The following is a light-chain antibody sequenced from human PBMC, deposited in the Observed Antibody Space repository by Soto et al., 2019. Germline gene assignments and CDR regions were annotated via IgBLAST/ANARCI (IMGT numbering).Light chain of an antibody. Sequence: QSVLTQPASVSGSPGQSITISCTGTSSDVGGYKYVSWYQQHPGKAPKLMIYDIRNRPSGVSNRFPGSNSGNTASLTISGLQGEDGADYYCSSYTSSSPRVFGTGTKLTVL. CDR3: SSYTSSSPRV. CDR2: DIR. J-gene: IGLJ1*01. CDR1: SSDVGGYKY. V-gene: IGLV2-14*03.